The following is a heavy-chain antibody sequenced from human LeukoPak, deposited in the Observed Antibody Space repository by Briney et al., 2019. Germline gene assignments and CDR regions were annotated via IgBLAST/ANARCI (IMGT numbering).Heavy chain of an antibody. CDR3: ARKGGGIIDY. D-gene: IGHD3-16*01. Sequence: GGSLRLSCAASGFTFSSYSMNWVRQAPGKGLEWVSIISGTSNTIYYADSVKGRFTISIDNAKNSLYLLMNSLRDEDTAVYYCARKGGGIIDYWGQGTLVTVSS. V-gene: IGHV3-48*02. CDR1: GFTFSSYS. CDR2: ISGTSNTI. J-gene: IGHJ4*02.